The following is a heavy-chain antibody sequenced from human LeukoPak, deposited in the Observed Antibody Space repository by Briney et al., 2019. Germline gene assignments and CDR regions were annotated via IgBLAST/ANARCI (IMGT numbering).Heavy chain of an antibody. V-gene: IGHV4-59*01. Sequence: SETLSLTCTVSGGSISSYYWSWIRQPPGKGLEWIGYIYYSGSTNYNPSLKSRVTISVATSKNQFSLKLSSVTAADTAVYYCARGRLGYCSGGSCYTDWPFDYWGQGTLVTVSS. CDR2: IYYSGST. J-gene: IGHJ4*02. D-gene: IGHD2-15*01. CDR1: GGSISSYY. CDR3: ARGRLGYCSGGSCYTDWPFDY.